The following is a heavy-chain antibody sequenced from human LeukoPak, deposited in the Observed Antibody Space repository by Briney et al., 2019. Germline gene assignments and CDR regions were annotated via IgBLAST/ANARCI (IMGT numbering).Heavy chain of an antibody. CDR2: ISSSSSYI. Sequence: GGSLRLSWAASGFTFSSYSMNWVRQAPGKGLEWVSSISSSSSYIYYADSVKGRFTISRDNAKNSLYLQMNSLRAEDTAVYYCARGDSSGYYPYYFDYWGQGTLVTVSS. V-gene: IGHV3-21*01. D-gene: IGHD3-22*01. J-gene: IGHJ4*02. CDR1: GFTFSSYS. CDR3: ARGDSSGYYPYYFDY.